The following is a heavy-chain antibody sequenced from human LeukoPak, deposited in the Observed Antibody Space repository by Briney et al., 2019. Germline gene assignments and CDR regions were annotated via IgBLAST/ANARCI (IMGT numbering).Heavy chain of an antibody. CDR1: GGSISSYY. Sequence: SETLSLTCTVSGGSISSYYWSWIRQPAGKGLEWIGRIYTSGSTNYNPSLKSRVTMSVDTSKTQFSLKLSSVTAADTAVYYCARDYDFWSGYYNNYYYYMDVWGKGTTVTVSS. D-gene: IGHD3-3*01. CDR2: IYTSGST. J-gene: IGHJ6*03. V-gene: IGHV4-4*07. CDR3: ARDYDFWSGYYNNYYYYMDV.